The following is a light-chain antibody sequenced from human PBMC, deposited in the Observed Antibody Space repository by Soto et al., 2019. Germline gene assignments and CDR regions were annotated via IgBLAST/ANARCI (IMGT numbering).Light chain of an antibody. J-gene: IGLJ3*02. CDR1: RSNIGSNT. Sequence: QSVLTQPPSASGTPGQRVTISCSGSRSNIGSNTVNWYQQLPGTAPKLLIYSNTQRPSGVPDRFSGSTSGTSASLAISGLQSEDEADYYCAAWDDSLNAWVFGGGTKLTVL. V-gene: IGLV1-44*01. CDR2: SNT. CDR3: AAWDDSLNAWV.